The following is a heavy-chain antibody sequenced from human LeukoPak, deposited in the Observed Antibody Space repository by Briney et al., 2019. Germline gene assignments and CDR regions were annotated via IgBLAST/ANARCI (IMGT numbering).Heavy chain of an antibody. CDR1: GYTFTGYY. CDR2: INPKSGGT. Sequence: ASVKVSCKASGYTFTGYYIHWVRQAPGQGLERMGWINPKSGGTNYAKMFQGRVTMTRDTSMSTAYMELSRLRSDDAAVYYCARDRVYYYDSSGYPDAFDIWGQGTVVTVSS. J-gene: IGHJ3*02. V-gene: IGHV1-2*02. D-gene: IGHD3-22*01. CDR3: ARDRVYYYDSSGYPDAFDI.